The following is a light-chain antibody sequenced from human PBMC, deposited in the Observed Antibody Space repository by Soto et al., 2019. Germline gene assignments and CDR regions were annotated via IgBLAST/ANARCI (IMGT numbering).Light chain of an antibody. CDR1: SSDVGAYNY. CDR3: SSYTRSSTHVV. V-gene: IGLV2-14*01. Sequence: QSVLTQPASVSGSPGLSITISCTGTSSDVGAYNYVSWYQQHPGKAPKLMIYDVTNRPSGVSNRFSGSKSGNTASLTISGLQAEDEADYYCSSYTRSSTHVVFGGGTKLTVL. CDR2: DVT. J-gene: IGLJ2*01.